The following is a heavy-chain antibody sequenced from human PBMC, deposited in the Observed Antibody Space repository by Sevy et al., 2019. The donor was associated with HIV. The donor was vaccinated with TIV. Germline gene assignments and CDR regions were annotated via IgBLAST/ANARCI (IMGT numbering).Heavy chain of an antibody. J-gene: IGHJ6*02. CDR3: ARDRKTTQEWLEELDYYYGMDV. V-gene: IGHV3-30*02. D-gene: IGHD2-8*01. Sequence: GGSLRLSCAASGFTFSTYDMHWVRQAPGKGLEWVAYIRYDGSNKYYGDSVRVRFTISRDNSKSTLYVQLNSLRAEDTAVYYCARDRKTTQEWLEELDYYYGMDVWGQWTSVTVSS. CDR2: IRYDGSNK. CDR1: GFTFSTYD.